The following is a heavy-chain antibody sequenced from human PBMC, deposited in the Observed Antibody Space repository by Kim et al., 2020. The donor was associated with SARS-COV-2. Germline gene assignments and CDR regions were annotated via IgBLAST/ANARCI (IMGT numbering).Heavy chain of an antibody. J-gene: IGHJ4*02. Sequence: GGSLRLSCAASGFTISTYDMSWVRQAPGKGLEWVSAILGRDGSTFYADSVKGRFTISRDNSKNTLFLQLNSLRAEDTALYYCARESIRRADYWGQGTLVT. CDR2: ILGRDGST. V-gene: IGHV3-23*01. CDR1: GFTISTYD. CDR3: ARESIRRADY.